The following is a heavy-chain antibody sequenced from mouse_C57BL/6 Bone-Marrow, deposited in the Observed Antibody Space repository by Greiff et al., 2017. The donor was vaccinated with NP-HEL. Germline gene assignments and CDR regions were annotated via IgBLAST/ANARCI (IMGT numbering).Heavy chain of an antibody. CDR3: TRYGSSYPY. CDR1: GYTFTDYE. D-gene: IGHD1-1*01. J-gene: IGHJ2*01. Sequence: QVQLHQSGAELVRPGASVTLSCKASGYTFTDYEMHWVKQTPVHGLEWIGAIDPETGGTASTQKFKGKAILTADKSSSTAYMELRSLTSEDSAVYYCTRYGSSYPYWGQGTTLTVSS. CDR2: IDPETGGT. V-gene: IGHV1-15*01.